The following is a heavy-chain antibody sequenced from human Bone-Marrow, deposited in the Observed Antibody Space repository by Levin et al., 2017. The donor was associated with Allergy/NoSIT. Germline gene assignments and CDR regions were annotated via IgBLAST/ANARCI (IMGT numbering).Heavy chain of an antibody. CDR2: INWDSGRV. D-gene: IGHD6-19*01. V-gene: IGHV3-9*01. CDR3: AKDFLAVATTRGPFDS. J-gene: IGHJ3*02. CDR1: RFGFDNYG. Sequence: GGSLRLSCVASRFGFDNYGMHWVRQTPGKGLEWVSGINWDSGRVGYADSVRGRFSISRDNAKTSLYLQMNSLRPEDTALYFCAKDFLAVATTRGPFDSWGQGTMVTVSS.